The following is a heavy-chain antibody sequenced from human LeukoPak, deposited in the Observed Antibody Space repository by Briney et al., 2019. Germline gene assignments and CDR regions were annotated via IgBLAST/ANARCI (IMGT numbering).Heavy chain of an antibody. CDR3: ARGEPSPKQLTGDLDY. V-gene: IGHV4-39*01. Sequence: SETLSLTCTVSGGSISSSSYYWGWIRQPPGKGLEWIGSIYYSGSTYYNPSLKSRVTISVDTSKNQFSLKLSSVTAADTAVYYCARGEPSPKQLTGDLDYWGQGTLVTVSS. J-gene: IGHJ4*02. CDR2: IYYSGST. D-gene: IGHD7-27*01. CDR1: GGSISSSSYY.